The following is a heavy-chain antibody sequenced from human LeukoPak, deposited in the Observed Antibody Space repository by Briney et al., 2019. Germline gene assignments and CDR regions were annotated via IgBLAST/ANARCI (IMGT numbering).Heavy chain of an antibody. J-gene: IGHJ4*02. CDR3: ARESYYGDSPGY. Sequence: GASVKVSCKASGYTFTSYGISWVRQAPGQGLEWMGWISAYNGNTNYVQKLQGRVTMTTDTYTSTAYMELRSLRSDDTAVYYCARESYYGDSPGYWGQGTLVTVSS. D-gene: IGHD4-17*01. CDR1: GYTFTSYG. V-gene: IGHV1-18*01. CDR2: ISAYNGNT.